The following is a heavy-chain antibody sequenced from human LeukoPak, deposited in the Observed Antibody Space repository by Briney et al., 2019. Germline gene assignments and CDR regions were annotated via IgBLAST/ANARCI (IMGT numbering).Heavy chain of an antibody. J-gene: IGHJ6*02. CDR3: AKDKRSGRYYYYYGMDV. D-gene: IGHD3-3*01. V-gene: IGHV3-11*01. CDR1: GFTFSDYY. Sequence: PGGSLRLSCAASGFTFSDYYMSWIRQAPGKGLEWVSYISSSGSTIYYADSVKGRFTISRDNAKNSLYLQMNSLRAEDTALYYCAKDKRSGRYYYYYGMDVWGQGTTVTVSS. CDR2: ISSSGSTI.